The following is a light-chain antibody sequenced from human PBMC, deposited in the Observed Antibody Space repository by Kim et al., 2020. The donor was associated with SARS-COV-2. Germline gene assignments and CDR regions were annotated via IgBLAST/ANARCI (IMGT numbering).Light chain of an antibody. CDR2: DVS. J-gene: IGLJ1*01. CDR3: SSYARSSSYV. V-gene: IGLV2-14*04. Sequence: SITIACTGTSSDVGAYKYVSWYQQHPGKAPELMIFDVSERPSGISNRFSGSKSGNTASLTISGLQAEDEADYYCSSYARSSSYVFGTGTKVTVL. CDR1: SSDVGAYKY.